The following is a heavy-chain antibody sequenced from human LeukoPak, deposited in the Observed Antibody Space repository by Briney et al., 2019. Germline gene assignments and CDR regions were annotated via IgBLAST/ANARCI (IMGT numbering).Heavy chain of an antibody. V-gene: IGHV1-2*02. Sequence: ASMKVSCKASGHIFSGYYMHWVRQAPGQGLEWMAWINTNSGSTKYAQKFQGRVTLTWDTSSSTVYMELNSLRFDDTATYYCASWAYNFYYYYYMDVWGKGTTVTVPS. D-gene: IGHD1-1*01. CDR3: ASWAYNFYYYYYMDV. J-gene: IGHJ6*03. CDR1: GHIFSGYY. CDR2: INTNSGST.